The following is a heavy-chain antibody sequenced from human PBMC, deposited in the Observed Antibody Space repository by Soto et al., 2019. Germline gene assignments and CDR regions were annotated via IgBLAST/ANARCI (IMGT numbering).Heavy chain of an antibody. D-gene: IGHD3-22*01. CDR3: APHSGYYDY. CDR2: ISSSSSTI. CDR1: GFTFSSYS. Sequence: EVQLVESGGGLVQPGGSLRLSCAASGFTFSSYSMNWVRQAPGKGLEWVSYISSSSSTIYYADSVKVRFTISRDNAKNSLYLQMNSMRAEDTAVYYCAPHSGYYDYWGQGTLVTVSS. V-gene: IGHV3-48*01. J-gene: IGHJ4*02.